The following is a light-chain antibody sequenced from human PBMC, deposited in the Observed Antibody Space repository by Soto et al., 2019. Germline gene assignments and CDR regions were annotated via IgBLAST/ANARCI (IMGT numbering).Light chain of an antibody. V-gene: IGKV3D-11*01. CDR3: QQSYTTPWT. CDR1: QGVSSY. J-gene: IGKJ1*01. CDR2: GAS. Sequence: EIVLTQSPATLSLSPGERATLSCRASQGVSSYLAWYQQKPGQTPRLLIYGASNRATGIPDRFSGSGSGTEFTLTISSLQPEDFATYFCQQSYTTPWTFGQGTKVDI.